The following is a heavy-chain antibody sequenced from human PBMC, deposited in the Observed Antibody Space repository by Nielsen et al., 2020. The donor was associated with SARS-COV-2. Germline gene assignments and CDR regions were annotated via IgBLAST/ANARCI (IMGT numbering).Heavy chain of an antibody. J-gene: IGHJ4*02. Sequence: GESLKISCAASGFTFSSYWMSWVRQAPGKGLEWVANIKQDGSEKYYVDSVKGRFTISRDNAKNSLYLQMNSLRAEDTAVYYCARDPDSSGYYGLGSWGQGTLVTVSS. D-gene: IGHD3-22*01. CDR2: IKQDGSEK. CDR1: GFTFSSYW. CDR3: ARDPDSSGYYGLGS. V-gene: IGHV3-7*03.